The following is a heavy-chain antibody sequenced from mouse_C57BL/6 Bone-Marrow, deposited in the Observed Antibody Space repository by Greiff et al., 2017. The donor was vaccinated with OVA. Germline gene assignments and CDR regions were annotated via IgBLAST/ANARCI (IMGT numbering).Heavy chain of an antibody. CDR1: GFTFTDYY. D-gene: IGHD2-4*01. CDR2: IRNKANGYTT. J-gene: IGHJ3*01. V-gene: IGHV7-3*01. Sequence: EVMLVESGGGLVQPGGSLSLSCAASGFTFTDYYMSWVRQPPGKALEWVGFIRNKANGYTTEYSASVKGRFTISRDNSQSILYLQMNALRAEDSATYYCARLGYDYAWFAYWGQGTLVTVSA. CDR3: ARLGYDYAWFAY.